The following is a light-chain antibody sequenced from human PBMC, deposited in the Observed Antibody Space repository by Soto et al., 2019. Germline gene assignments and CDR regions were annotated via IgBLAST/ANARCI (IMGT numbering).Light chain of an antibody. CDR2: NVN. Sequence: QSVLIQPPSVSGSPGQSVTISCTGTSSDVGSYDYVSWYQQHPGTVPKPMIYNVNTQPSGVPAHFSGSKSGNTASMTISGLRAEDEADYYCSSYAGSNIYVVFGGGTKLTVL. CDR3: SSYAGSNIYVV. V-gene: IGLV2-11*01. J-gene: IGLJ3*02. CDR1: SSDVGSYDY.